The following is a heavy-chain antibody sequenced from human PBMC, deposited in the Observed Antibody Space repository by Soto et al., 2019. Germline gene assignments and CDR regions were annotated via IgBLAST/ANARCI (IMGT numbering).Heavy chain of an antibody. CDR2: FYYTGST. CDR1: GGSISSYY. V-gene: IGHV4-59*08. J-gene: IGHJ4*02. CDR3: ARLTSGYYANFDD. Sequence: QVQLQESGPGLVKPSETLSLTCTVSGGSISSYYWTWVRQPPGKGLEWIGYFYYTGSTNYTPSLKSRVTISLDKSNNQFSLKLSSVTAADTAVYYCARLTSGYYANFDDWGQGTLVTVSS. D-gene: IGHD3-22*01.